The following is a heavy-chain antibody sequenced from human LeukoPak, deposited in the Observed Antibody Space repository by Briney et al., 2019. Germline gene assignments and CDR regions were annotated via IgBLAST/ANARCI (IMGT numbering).Heavy chain of an antibody. CDR3: ARGSLDGDYVYAWFDP. Sequence: ASVKVSCKASGGTFSKYTISWVRQRPGQGLEWMGGITPLFGTANYAQKFQGRVTITADESASTAYMEVSSLRSEDTAVYYCARGSLDGDYVYAWFDPWGQGTLVTVSS. V-gene: IGHV1-69*13. J-gene: IGHJ5*02. CDR1: GGTFSKYT. CDR2: ITPLFGTA. D-gene: IGHD4-17*01.